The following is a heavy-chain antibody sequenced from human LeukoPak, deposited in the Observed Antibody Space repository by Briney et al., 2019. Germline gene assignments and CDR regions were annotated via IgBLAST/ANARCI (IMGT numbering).Heavy chain of an antibody. CDR1: GFTFSSFW. D-gene: IGHD5-24*01. V-gene: IGHV3-7*04. Sequence: GGSLRLSCAASGFTFSSFWMNWVRQAPGKGLEWVANIKQDGSKKSYVDSVKGRFTISRDNAKNSLYLQMNSLRAEDTAIYYCTRVGYIDEGIDYWGQGTLVTVSS. J-gene: IGHJ4*02. CDR3: TRVGYIDEGIDY. CDR2: IKQDGSKK.